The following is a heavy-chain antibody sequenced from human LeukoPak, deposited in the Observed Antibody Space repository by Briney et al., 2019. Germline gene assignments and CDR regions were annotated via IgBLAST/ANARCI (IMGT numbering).Heavy chain of an antibody. Sequence: ASVKVSCKASGGTFSSYAISWVRQAPGQGLEWMGWMNPHSGAPTYAQKFKGRVTMTRDTSSSTDYMELSSLTSDDTAVYYCARKKAEVVATYDYWGQGTLITVSS. CDR1: GGTFSSYA. V-gene: IGHV1-2*02. J-gene: IGHJ4*02. CDR3: ARKKAEVVATYDY. CDR2: MNPHSGAP. D-gene: IGHD5-12*01.